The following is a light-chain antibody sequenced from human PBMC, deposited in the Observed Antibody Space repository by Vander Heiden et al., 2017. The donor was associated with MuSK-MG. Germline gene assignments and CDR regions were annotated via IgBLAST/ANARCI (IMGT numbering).Light chain of an antibody. J-gene: IGLJ2*01. CDR2: GNS. CDR1: SSNIGAGYD. V-gene: IGLV1-40*01. Sequence: SVLPQPPSVSGAPGQRVTISCTGSSSNIGAGYDVHWYQQLPGTAPKLLIYGNSNRPSGVPDRFSGSKSGTSASLAITGLQAEDEADYYCQSYDSSLSGSVFGGGTKLTVL. CDR3: QSYDSSLSGSV.